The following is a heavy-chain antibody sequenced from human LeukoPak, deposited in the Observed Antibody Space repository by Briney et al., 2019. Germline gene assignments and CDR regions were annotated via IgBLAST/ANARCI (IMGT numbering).Heavy chain of an antibody. Sequence: APVKVSCKASGYTFTTYGISWVRQAPGQGLEWMGWINPNSGGTNYAQRFQGRVTMTRDTSISTAYMELSRLRSDDTAVYYCARQGLPVAADYWGQGTLVTVSS. D-gene: IGHD6-19*01. V-gene: IGHV1-2*02. CDR1: GYTFTTYG. J-gene: IGHJ4*02. CDR2: INPNSGGT. CDR3: ARQGLPVAADY.